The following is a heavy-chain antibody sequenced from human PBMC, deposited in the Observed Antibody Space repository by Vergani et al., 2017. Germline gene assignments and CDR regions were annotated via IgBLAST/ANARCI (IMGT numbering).Heavy chain of an antibody. CDR2: IWYDGSNK. D-gene: IGHD5-18*01. CDR3: AREPLKQLFVDY. CDR1: GFTFSSYG. J-gene: IGHJ4*02. V-gene: IGHV3-33*08. Sequence: QVQLVESGGGVVQPGRSLRLSCAASGFTFSSYGMHWVRQAPGKGLEWVAVIWYDGSNKYYADSVKGRFTISRDNSKNTLYLQMNSLRAEDTAVYYCAREPLKQLFVDYWGQGTLVTVSS.